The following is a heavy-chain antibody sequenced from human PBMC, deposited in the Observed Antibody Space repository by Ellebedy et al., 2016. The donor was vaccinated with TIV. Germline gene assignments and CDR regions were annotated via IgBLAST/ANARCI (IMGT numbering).Heavy chain of an antibody. Sequence: GESLKISXAASGFTFSSYGMHWVRQAPGKGLEWVAVIWYDGSNKYYADSVKGRFTISRDNSKNTLYLQMNSLRAEDTAVYYCARDKQLVPLVPSYWFDPWGQGTLVTVSS. J-gene: IGHJ5*02. V-gene: IGHV3-33*01. CDR1: GFTFSSYG. D-gene: IGHD6-13*01. CDR3: ARDKQLVPLVPSYWFDP. CDR2: IWYDGSNK.